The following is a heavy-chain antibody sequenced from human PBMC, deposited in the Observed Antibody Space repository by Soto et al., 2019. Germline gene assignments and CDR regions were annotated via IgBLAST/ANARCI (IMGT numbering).Heavy chain of an antibody. CDR1: GYTFASYG. J-gene: IGHJ4*01. CDR3: ARDDYDLSNLFAY. V-gene: IGHV1-18*01. CDR2: ISAYNGNT. D-gene: IGHD3-3*01. Sequence: GASVKVSCKASGYTFASYGISWLRQAPGQGLEWMGWISAYNGNTNYAQKLQGRVTMTTDTSTSTAYMELRSLRSDDTPVYYYARDDYDLSNLFAYRGQGSLVTVSS.